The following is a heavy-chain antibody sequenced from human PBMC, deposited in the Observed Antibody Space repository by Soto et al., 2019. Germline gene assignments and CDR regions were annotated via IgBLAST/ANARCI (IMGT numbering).Heavy chain of an antibody. Sequence: SGGSLRLSCTASGFTFGDYAVSWFRQAPGKGLEWVAYINHDGSSISYVDSVKGRFTISRDNAKNSLYLQMNSLRVDDTALYYCARDQDWALDYWGQGVTVVTVSS. CDR1: GFTFGDYA. V-gene: IGHV3-7*01. CDR2: INHDGSSI. J-gene: IGHJ4*02. D-gene: IGHD2-21*01. CDR3: ARDQDWALDY.